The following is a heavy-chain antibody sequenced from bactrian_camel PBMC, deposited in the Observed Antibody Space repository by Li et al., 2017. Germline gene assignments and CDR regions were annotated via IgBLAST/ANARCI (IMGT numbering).Heavy chain of an antibody. V-gene: IGHV3S1*01. D-gene: IGHD3*01. J-gene: IGHJ4*01. Sequence: VQLVESGGGSVQAGGSLTLSCVVSGYIDNHACMAWFRQGPGKEREGVAAITTGDRFTYYADSVKGRFTISQDNAKMTLYLQMTSLSAEDTAKYYCAADRRNYCFSDWASRNYNDWGQGTQVTVS. CDR3: AADRRNYCFSDWASRNYND. CDR2: ITTGDRFT. CDR1: GYIDNHAC.